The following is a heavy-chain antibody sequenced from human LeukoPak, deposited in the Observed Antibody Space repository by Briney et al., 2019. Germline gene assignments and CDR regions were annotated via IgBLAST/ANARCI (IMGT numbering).Heavy chain of an antibody. J-gene: IGHJ5*02. Sequence: ASVKVSSKASVYTFTSYGISWVRQAPGQGLAWMGWISAYNGNTNYAQKLQGRVTMTTDTSTSTAYVELRSLRSDDTAVYYCARWGPMVRGVISWFDPWGQGTLVTVSS. CDR3: ARWGPMVRGVISWFDP. CDR1: VYTFTSYG. D-gene: IGHD3-10*01. V-gene: IGHV1-18*01. CDR2: ISAYNGNT.